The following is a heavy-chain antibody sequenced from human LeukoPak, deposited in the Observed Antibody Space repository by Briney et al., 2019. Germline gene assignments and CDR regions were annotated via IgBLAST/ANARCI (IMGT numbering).Heavy chain of an antibody. J-gene: IGHJ6*02. CDR1: GVTVSSKY. CDR3: ARDTVTTTFNYYYGMDV. CDR2: IYSGGST. V-gene: IGHV3-53*01. Sequence: GGALRLSCAASGVTVSSKYMRWGRPAPGEGVGGVPGIYSGGSTYYADSVKGRFTISRDNSKNTLYLQMNSLRAEDTAVYYCARDTVTTTFNYYYGMDVWGQGTTVTVSS. D-gene: IGHD4-17*01.